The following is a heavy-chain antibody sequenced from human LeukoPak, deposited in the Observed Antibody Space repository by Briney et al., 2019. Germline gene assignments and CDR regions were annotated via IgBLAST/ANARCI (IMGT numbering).Heavy chain of an antibody. V-gene: IGHV3-20*04. Sequence: GGSLRLSCADPGYTFYDYGMSWVRHAPGKGLEWVSRFFWNGGSIDYADSVKGRFTISRDNAKNSLYLQMNSLRAEDTALYYCARGGITIFGVVNPPDVWGKGTTVTVSS. CDR3: ARGGITIFGVVNPPDV. D-gene: IGHD3-3*01. CDR1: GYTFYDYG. J-gene: IGHJ6*04. CDR2: FFWNGGSI.